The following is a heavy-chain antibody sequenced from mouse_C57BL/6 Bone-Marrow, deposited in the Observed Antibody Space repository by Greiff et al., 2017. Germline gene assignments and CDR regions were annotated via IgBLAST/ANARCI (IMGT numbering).Heavy chain of an antibody. Sequence: EVKLMESGGGLVKPGGSLKLSCAASGFTFSSYAMSWVRQTPEQRLEWVATISDGGSYTYYPDNVKGRFTISRDNAKNNLYLQMSQLKSEDTAMYYCAKLTGTGYFDYWGQGTTLTVSS. CDR1: GFTFSSYA. V-gene: IGHV5-4*03. J-gene: IGHJ2*01. CDR2: ISDGGSYT. D-gene: IGHD4-1*01. CDR3: AKLTGTGYFDY.